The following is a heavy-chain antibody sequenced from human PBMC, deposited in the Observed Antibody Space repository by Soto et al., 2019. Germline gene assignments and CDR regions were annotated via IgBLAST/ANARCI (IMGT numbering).Heavy chain of an antibody. CDR2: ISNSGST. D-gene: IGHD3-22*01. CDR1: GGSVWSGVFY. J-gene: IGHJ4*02. CDR3: ARVNMHNMIVIGLGF. Sequence: LARTLSGGSVWSGVFYGCWSSKRTWQGLESIGYISNSGSTYYNPSLKSRLTISADTSKNQFALKLSSVTAADTAVYYCARVNMHNMIVIGLGFWGQRPLGTGSS. V-gene: IGHV4-31*02.